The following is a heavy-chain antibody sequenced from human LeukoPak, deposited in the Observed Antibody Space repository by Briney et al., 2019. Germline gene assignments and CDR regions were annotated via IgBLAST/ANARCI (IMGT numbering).Heavy chain of an antibody. CDR1: GFSITTYG. CDR3: ARENDIWSQPIDP. V-gene: IGHV3-21*06. D-gene: IGHD1-1*01. Sequence: PGGSLRLSCAASGFSITTYGMNWVRQAPGKGLEWVSSISSRSNYIDYAHSVQGRFTVSRDNAKNSLYLQMNSLRADDTAVYYCARENDIWSQPIDPWGQGILVTVSS. J-gene: IGHJ5*02. CDR2: ISSRSNYI.